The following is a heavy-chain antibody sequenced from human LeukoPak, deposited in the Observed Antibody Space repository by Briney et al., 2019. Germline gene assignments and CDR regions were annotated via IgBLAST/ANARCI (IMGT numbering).Heavy chain of an antibody. Sequence: PGRSLRLSCAASGFTFSSYGMHWVRQAPGKGPVWVSRINSDGNITTYADSVKGRFTISRDNSKNTLYLQMNSLRAEDTAVYYCATGLSGPDAFDIWGQGTMVTVSS. CDR1: GFTFSSYG. J-gene: IGHJ3*02. CDR2: INSDGNIT. CDR3: ATGLSGPDAFDI. D-gene: IGHD6-19*01. V-gene: IGHV3-74*01.